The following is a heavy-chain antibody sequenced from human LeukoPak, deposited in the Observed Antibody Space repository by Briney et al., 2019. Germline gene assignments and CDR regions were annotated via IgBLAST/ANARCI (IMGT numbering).Heavy chain of an antibody. CDR3: EKDGHVVGIIPLFYYYYMDV. CDR2: ISYDGSNK. D-gene: IGHD3-3*01. CDR1: GFTFSSYG. V-gene: IGHV3-30*18. J-gene: IGHJ6*03. Sequence: GGSLRLSCADSGFTFSSYGMHWVRQAPGKGLEWVAVISYDGSNKDYADSVKGRFTISRDNSKNTLYLQMNSLRAEDTAVYYCEKDGHVVGIIPLFYYYYMDVWGKGTTVTVSS.